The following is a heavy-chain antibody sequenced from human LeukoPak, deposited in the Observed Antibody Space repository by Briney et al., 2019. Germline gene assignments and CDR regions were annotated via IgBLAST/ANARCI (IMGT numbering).Heavy chain of an antibody. V-gene: IGHV3-23*01. Sequence: GGSLRLSCAASGFTFTSYAMSWVRQAPGEGLEWVSAISGSGGSTYYADSVKGRFTVSRDNSKNTLYLQMNSLRAEDTAVYYCAGGYSSSWPNWFDPWGQGTLVTVSS. CDR1: GFTFTSYA. CDR3: AGGYSSSWPNWFDP. CDR2: ISGSGGST. D-gene: IGHD6-13*01. J-gene: IGHJ5*02.